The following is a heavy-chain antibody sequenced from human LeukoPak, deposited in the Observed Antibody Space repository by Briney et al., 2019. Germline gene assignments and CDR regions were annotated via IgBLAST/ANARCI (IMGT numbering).Heavy chain of an antibody. CDR2: IYHSGRT. J-gene: IGHJ6*03. CDR1: GYSIGSGYY. Sequence: SETLSLTCTVSGYSIGSGYYWGWIRQPPGKGLEWIGSIYHSGRTYYNPSLTSRVTISVDTSKNQFSLKLSSVTAADTAVYYCARDSSGRYYYYYYMDVWGKGTTVTVSS. D-gene: IGHD3-22*01. CDR3: ARDSSGRYYYYYYMDV. V-gene: IGHV4-38-2*02.